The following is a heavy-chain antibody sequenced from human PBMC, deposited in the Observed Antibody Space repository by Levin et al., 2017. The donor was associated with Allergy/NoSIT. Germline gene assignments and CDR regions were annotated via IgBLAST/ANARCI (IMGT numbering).Heavy chain of an antibody. CDR2: IDPSDSYT. V-gene: IGHV5-10-1*01. D-gene: IGHD4-23*01. CDR3: ARHYGGNSFRFRAFDI. CDR1: GYSFTNYW. Sequence: PGGSLRLSCKASGYSFTNYWITWVRQMPGKGLEWMGRIDPSDSYTDYSPSFQGHVTISADKSISTAYLQWSSLTASDTAMYYCARHYGGNSFRFRAFDIWGQGTMVTVSS. J-gene: IGHJ3*02.